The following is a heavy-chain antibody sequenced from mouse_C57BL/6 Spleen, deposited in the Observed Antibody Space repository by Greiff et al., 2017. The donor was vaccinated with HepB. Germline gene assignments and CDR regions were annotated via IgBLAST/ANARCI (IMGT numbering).Heavy chain of an antibody. CDR3: AKGVYYSNYCYFDY. CDR1: GFTFSSYT. J-gene: IGHJ2*01. Sequence: EVHLVESGGGLVKPGGSLKLSCAASGFTFSSYTMSWVRQTPEKRLEWVATISGGGGNNYYPESVKGRFTISRDNAKNTLYLQMSSLRSEDTALYYFAKGVYYSNYCYFDYWGQGTTLTVSS. V-gene: IGHV5-9*01. CDR2: ISGGGGNN. D-gene: IGHD2-5*01.